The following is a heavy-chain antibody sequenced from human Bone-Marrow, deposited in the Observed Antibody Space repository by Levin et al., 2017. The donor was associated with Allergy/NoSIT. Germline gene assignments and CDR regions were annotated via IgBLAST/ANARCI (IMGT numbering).Heavy chain of an antibody. J-gene: IGHJ4*02. D-gene: IGHD3-10*01. CDR3: TTETHYYYGSGSYYNSDY. CDR2: IKSKTDGGTT. Sequence: GESLKISCAASGFTFSNAWMSWVRQAPGKGLEWVGRIKSKTDGGTTDYAAPVKGRFTISRDDSKNTLYLQMNSLKTEDTAVYYCTTETHYYYGSGSYYNSDYWGQGTLVTVSS. V-gene: IGHV3-15*01. CDR1: GFTFSNAW.